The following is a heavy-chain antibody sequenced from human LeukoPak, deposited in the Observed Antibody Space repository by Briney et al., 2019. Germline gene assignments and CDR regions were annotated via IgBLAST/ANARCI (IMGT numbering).Heavy chain of an antibody. CDR2: IYTSGST. CDR1: GGSISSYY. D-gene: IGHD2-2*02. V-gene: IGHV4-4*07. CDR3: ARGGLYQLLYLFDY. Sequence: PSETLSLTCTVSGGSISSYYWSWIRQPAGKGLEWIGRIYTSGSTNYNPSLKSRVTMSVDTSKNQFSPKLSSVTAADTAVYYCARGGLYQLLYLFDYWGQGTLVTVSS. J-gene: IGHJ4*02.